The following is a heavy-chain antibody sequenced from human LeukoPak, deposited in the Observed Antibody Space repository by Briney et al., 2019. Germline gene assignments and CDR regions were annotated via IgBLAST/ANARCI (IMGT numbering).Heavy chain of an antibody. CDR1: GFTFSNYG. Sequence: GGSLRLSCGASGFTFSNYGMHWVRQAPGKGLEWVAFISYDGSNKNYADSVKGRFTISRDNSKNTLYLQMNSLRAEDTAVYYCAKRRSNTKDITVAGTFDYWGQGTLVTVSS. CDR3: AKRRSNTKDITVAGTFDY. CDR2: ISYDGSNK. D-gene: IGHD6-19*01. J-gene: IGHJ4*02. V-gene: IGHV3-30*18.